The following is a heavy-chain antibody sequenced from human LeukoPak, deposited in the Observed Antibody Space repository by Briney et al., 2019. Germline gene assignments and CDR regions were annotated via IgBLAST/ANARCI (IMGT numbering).Heavy chain of an antibody. CDR2: IHSGGST. V-gene: IGHV3-66*04. J-gene: IGHJ4*02. D-gene: IGHD2-2*01. CDR1: GITVGSDY. Sequence: PGGSLRLSCAASGITVGSDYMSWVRRAPGKGLEWVSIIHSGGSTYYADSVKGRFTISRDNAKNTLNLQMNSLRAEDTAVYYCARRQHCSSTSCLDYWGQGTQVTVSP. CDR3: ARRQHCSSTSCLDY.